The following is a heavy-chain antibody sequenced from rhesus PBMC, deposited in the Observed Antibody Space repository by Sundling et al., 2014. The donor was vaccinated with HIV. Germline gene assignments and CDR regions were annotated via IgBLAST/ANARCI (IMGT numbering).Heavy chain of an antibody. CDR1: GGSISGDYG. V-gene: IGHV4-106*01. CDR3: ARTGGGRSPLEYYGLDS. Sequence: QVQLQESGPGLLKPSETLSLTCAVSGGSISGDYGWGWIRQPPGKELEWIGSIYGSGGNTYYSSSLKSRITISRDTSKNQISLNLNSVTVADTAVYYCARTGGGRSPLEYYGLDSWGQGAVVTVSS. J-gene: IGHJ6*01. D-gene: IGHD6-25*01. CDR2: IYGSGGNT.